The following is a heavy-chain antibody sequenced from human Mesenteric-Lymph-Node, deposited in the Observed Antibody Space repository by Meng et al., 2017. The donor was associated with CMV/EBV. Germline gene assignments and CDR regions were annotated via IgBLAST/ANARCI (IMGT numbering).Heavy chain of an antibody. J-gene: IGHJ5*02. D-gene: IGHD6-13*01. CDR3: AGGIAAAGSRWFDP. CDR2: IIPILGIA. Sequence: QVQLVPSGAEVKKPGSSVKVSCKASGGTFSSYTTSWVRQAPGQGLEWMGRIIPILGIANYAQKFQGRVTITADKSTSTAYMELSSLRSEDTAVYYCAGGIAAAGSRWFDPWGQGTLVTVSS. CDR1: GGTFSSYT. V-gene: IGHV1-69*02.